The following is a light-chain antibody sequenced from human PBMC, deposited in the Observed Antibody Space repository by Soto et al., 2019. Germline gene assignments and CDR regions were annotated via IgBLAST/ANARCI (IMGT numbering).Light chain of an antibody. V-gene: IGKV3-20*01. Sequence: ETVLTQSPGTLSLSPGDRATLSCRASQSVNSNYLAWYQQIPGQAPRLLIYGVSNRATGIPDRFSGSGSGTDFTLTISRLEPEDFAMYYCQQYGNSRYTFGQGTKLEIK. CDR1: QSVNSNY. CDR2: GVS. CDR3: QQYGNSRYT. J-gene: IGKJ2*01.